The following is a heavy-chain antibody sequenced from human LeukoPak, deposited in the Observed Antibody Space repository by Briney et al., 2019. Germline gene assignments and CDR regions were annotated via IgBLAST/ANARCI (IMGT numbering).Heavy chain of an antibody. V-gene: IGHV1-3*01. CDR1: GYTFTSYA. D-gene: IGHD1-1*01. CDR2: INAGNGNT. CDR3: ARGWKTEEVDY. J-gene: IGHJ4*02. Sequence: ASVKVSCKASGYTFTSYAMYWVRQAPGQRLEWMGWINAGNGNTKYSQKFQGRVTITRDTSASTAYMELSSLRSEDTAVYYCARGWKTEEVDYWGQGTLVTVSS.